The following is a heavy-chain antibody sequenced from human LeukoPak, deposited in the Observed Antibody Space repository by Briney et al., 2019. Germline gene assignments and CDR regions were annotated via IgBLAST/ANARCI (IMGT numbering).Heavy chain of an antibody. D-gene: IGHD6-19*01. CDR1: GYTFTSYD. Sequence: ASVKDSCKASGYTFTSYDINWVRQATGQGLEWMGWMNPNSGNTGYAQKFQGRVTMTRNTSISTGYMELSSLRSEDTAVYYCARGTGHSGWKFDYWGQGTLVTVSS. J-gene: IGHJ4*02. CDR3: ARGTGHSGWKFDY. V-gene: IGHV1-8*01. CDR2: MNPNSGNT.